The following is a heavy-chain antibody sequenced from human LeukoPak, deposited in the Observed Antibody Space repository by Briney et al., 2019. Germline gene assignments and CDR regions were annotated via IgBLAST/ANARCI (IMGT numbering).Heavy chain of an antibody. CDR3: ARGTGDKRYYYYYYMDV. J-gene: IGHJ6*03. D-gene: IGHD7-27*01. V-gene: IGHV6-1*01. Sequence: SQTLSLTCAISGDSVSSNSAAWNWIRQSPSRGLEWLGRTYYRSKWYNDYAVSVKSRITINPDTSKNQFSLQLNSVTPEDTAVYYCARGTGDKRYYYYYYMDVWGKGTTVTVSS. CDR2: TYYRSKWYN. CDR1: GDSVSSNSAA.